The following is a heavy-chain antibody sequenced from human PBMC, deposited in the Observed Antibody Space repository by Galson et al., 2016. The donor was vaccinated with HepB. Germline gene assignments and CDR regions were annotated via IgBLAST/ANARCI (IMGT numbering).Heavy chain of an antibody. V-gene: IGHV6-1*01. Sequence: CAISGDSVSSNTAGWNWIRQSPSRGLEWLGRTYYRSEWSSDYAESVRSRISISADTSKNQFSLQLNSVTPEDTAVYYCTRVFLLGRGFNTWGLGTLVTVSS. CDR1: GDSVSSNTAG. CDR2: TYYRSEWSS. CDR3: TRVFLLGRGFNT. D-gene: IGHD7-27*01. J-gene: IGHJ5*02.